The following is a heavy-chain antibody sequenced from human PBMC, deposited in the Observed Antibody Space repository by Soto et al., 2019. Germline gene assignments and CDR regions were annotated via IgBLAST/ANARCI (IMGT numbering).Heavy chain of an antibody. CDR1: GGTFSSYA. CDR2: IIPIFGTA. J-gene: IGHJ6*02. V-gene: IGHV1-69*01. Sequence: QVQLVQSGAEVKKPGSSVKVSCKASGGTFSSYAISWVRQAPGQGLEWMGGIIPIFGTANYAQKFQDRVTITADESTSTAYMELSSLRSEDTAVYYCARGRARVTITGTSYYYYYGMDVWGQWTTVTVSS. CDR3: ARGRARVTITGTSYYYYYGMDV. D-gene: IGHD1-7*01.